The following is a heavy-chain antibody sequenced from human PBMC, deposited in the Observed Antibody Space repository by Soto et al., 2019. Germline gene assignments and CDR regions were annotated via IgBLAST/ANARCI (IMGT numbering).Heavy chain of an antibody. CDR3: ARGRIGAAF. CDR1: GYTFTDYD. V-gene: IGHV1-8*01. J-gene: IGHJ4*02. D-gene: IGHD2-15*01. Sequence: QVQLVQSGAEVKKPGASVRVTCKTSGYTFTDYDVSWVRQASGQGLEWMGWMSPNSGKTGYVEKFQGRVTAATNSALSTAYMELHSLRSEDTAVYFCARGRIGAAFWGQGTLVTVSS. CDR2: MSPNSGKT.